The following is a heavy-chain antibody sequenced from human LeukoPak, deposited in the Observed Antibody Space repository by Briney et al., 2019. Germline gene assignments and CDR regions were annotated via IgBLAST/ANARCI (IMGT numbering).Heavy chain of an antibody. V-gene: IGHV4-31*03. CDR3: ARDMGYGDYYYYGMDV. D-gene: IGHD4-17*01. CDR2: IYYSGST. CDR1: GGSISSGGYY. Sequence: SEILSLTCTVSGGSISSGGYYWSWIRQHPGRGLEWIGYIYYSGSTYYNPSLKSRVTISVDTSKNQFSLKLSSVTAADTAVYYCARDMGYGDYYYYGMDVWGQGTTVTVSS. J-gene: IGHJ6*02.